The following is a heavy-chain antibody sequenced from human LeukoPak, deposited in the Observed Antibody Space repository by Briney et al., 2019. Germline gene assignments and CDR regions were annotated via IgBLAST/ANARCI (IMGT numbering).Heavy chain of an antibody. J-gene: IGHJ4*02. D-gene: IGHD3-10*01. CDR1: GFTVSSNY. V-gene: IGHV3-53*01. Sequence: GGSLRLSCAASGFTVSSNYMNWVRQAPGEGLEWVSVIYSGGSTYYADSVKGRFTISRDNSKNTLYLQMNSLRAEDTAVYYCARDASYGSGSFDYWGQGTLVTVSS. CDR2: IYSGGST. CDR3: ARDASYGSGSFDY.